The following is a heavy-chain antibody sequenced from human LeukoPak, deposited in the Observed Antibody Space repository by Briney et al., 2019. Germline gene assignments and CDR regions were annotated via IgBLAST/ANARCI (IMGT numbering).Heavy chain of an antibody. V-gene: IGHV1-18*01. Sequence: ASVKVSCKASGYIFRCYGFRGVRQAPGQGLEWVGWISAYNGNTNYAQKVQGRVTLTTDTSTATAYMEMRGLISDDTAVYYCARALSDDFWSFYQDYWGQGTLLIVSP. CDR2: ISAYNGNT. D-gene: IGHD3-3*01. J-gene: IGHJ4*02. CDR1: GYIFRCYG. CDR3: ARALSDDFWSFYQDY.